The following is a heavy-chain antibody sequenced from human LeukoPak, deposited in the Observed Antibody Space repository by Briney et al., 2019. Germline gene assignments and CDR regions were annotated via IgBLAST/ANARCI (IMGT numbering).Heavy chain of an antibody. CDR3: AKAGCGDGSCYYAEYFQH. V-gene: IGHV3-33*06. CDR1: GFSFSAHG. Sequence: GGSLRLPCAASGFSFSAHGMHWVRQAPGRGLEWVAVIWYDGSNQYYGESAKGRFTISRDNSRKTLHLQMNSLRAEDTAVYYCAKAGCGDGSCYYAEYFQHWGQGTLVTVSS. D-gene: IGHD2-15*01. CDR2: IWYDGSNQ. J-gene: IGHJ1*01.